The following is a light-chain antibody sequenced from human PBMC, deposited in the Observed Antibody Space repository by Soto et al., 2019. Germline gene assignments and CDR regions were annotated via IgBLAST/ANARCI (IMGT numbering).Light chain of an antibody. CDR3: QQSHGIPYT. CDR2: AAS. CDR1: QTISTY. V-gene: IGKV1-39*01. J-gene: IGKJ2*01. Sequence: DIQMTQSPSSLSASVGDRVTITCRASQTISTYLNWYQQKPGKAPKLLIYAASTLQSAVPSRFSGSVSGTDCTLTINSLQPEDFATYYCQQSHGIPYTFGPGTKLEIK.